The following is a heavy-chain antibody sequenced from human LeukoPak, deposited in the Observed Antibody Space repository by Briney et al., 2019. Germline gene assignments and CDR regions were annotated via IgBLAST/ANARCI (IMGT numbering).Heavy chain of an antibody. V-gene: IGHV3-48*02. CDR2: INSSSSTI. CDR3: ARAGCSSTTCRAYYYCLAV. J-gene: IGHJ6*02. Sequence: GGSLRLSCAASGFTFSSYSMNWVRQAPGKGLEWVSYINSSSSTIYYAESVKGRFTISRDNAKNSLCLQMNSRRDEDTAGYYCARAGCSSTTCRAYYYCLAVWGQGTTVTVSS. D-gene: IGHD2-2*01. CDR1: GFTFSSYS.